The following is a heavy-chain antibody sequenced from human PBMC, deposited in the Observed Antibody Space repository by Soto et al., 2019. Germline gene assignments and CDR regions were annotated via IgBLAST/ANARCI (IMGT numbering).Heavy chain of an antibody. V-gene: IGHV1-18*04. Sequence: QVRLVQSGAEVKKRGASVKVSCQASGYTFTNYGISWVRQAPGQGPEWMGWISGFNGNTKYARKVQGRVTLTTDTSATTAYMELRGLRSDDTAVYYCARGGSSWSAEYYEHWGQGTLVTVSS. CDR1: GYTFTNYG. CDR2: ISGFNGNT. D-gene: IGHD6-13*01. CDR3: ARGGSSWSAEYYEH. J-gene: IGHJ1*01.